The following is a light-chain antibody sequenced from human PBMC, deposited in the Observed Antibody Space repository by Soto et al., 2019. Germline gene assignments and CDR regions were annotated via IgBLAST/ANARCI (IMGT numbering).Light chain of an antibody. Sequence: DIQLTQSPSSLSASVGDSVTISCRASQSMSDSLNWYQQKSGKAPKLLIYSGSTLETGVPSRFSGSGSGTDFTLTISSLQPEDFGTYFCQQSYSNSYTFGQGTTLEIK. CDR2: SGS. V-gene: IGKV1-39*01. CDR3: QQSYSNSYT. CDR1: QSMSDS. J-gene: IGKJ2*01.